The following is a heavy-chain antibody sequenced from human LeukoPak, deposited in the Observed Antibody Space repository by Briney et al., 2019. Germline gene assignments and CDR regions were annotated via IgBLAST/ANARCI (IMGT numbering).Heavy chain of an antibody. Sequence: GGSLRLSCAASGFTFSSYAXXXXXXXXGXXXXXXXAXXXXGGSTYYSDSVKGLXXXSXXXXXXTLYLQMNTLRAEDTAIYYCAKGSSGSRPYYFDYWGQGTLVTVSS. V-gene: IGHV3-23*01. CDR3: AKGSSGSRPYYFDY. J-gene: IGHJ4*02. CDR1: GFTFSSYA. D-gene: IGHD3-22*01. CDR2: XXXXGGST.